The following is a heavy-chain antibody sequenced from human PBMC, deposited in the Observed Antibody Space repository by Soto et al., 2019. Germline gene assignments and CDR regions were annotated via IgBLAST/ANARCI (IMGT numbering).Heavy chain of an antibody. CDR3: ARHSYDSSGYYYGDY. J-gene: IGHJ4*02. CDR1: GFSLSTSGVA. Sequence: QITLKESGPTLVKPTQTLTLTCTFSGFSLSTSGVAVGWIRQPPGKALEWLALIYWNDDKRYSPSLKSRLTIAKDTSKNQVVHTMTTMDHVDTATYYCARHSYDSSGYYYGDYWGQGTLVTVSS. V-gene: IGHV2-5*01. D-gene: IGHD3-22*01. CDR2: IYWNDDK.